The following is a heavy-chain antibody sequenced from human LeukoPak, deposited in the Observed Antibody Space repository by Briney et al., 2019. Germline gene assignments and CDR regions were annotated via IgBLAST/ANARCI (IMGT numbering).Heavy chain of an antibody. V-gene: IGHV1-2*02. D-gene: IGHD6-13*01. CDR2: INPNSGGT. CDR1: GYTFTGYY. J-gene: IGHJ4*02. CDR3: ARDRKIEEAAAGF. Sequence: ASVKVSCKASGYTFTGYYVHWVRQAPGQGLEWMGWINPNSGGTIYAQKFQGRVTLTRDASISTAYMELSRLRSDDTAVYYCARDRKIEEAAAGFWGQGTLVTVSS.